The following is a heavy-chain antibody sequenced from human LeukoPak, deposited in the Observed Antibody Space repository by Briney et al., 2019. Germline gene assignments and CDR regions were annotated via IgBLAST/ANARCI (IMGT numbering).Heavy chain of an antibody. CDR3: ARRDPRRFGTSQNIVIRGGFDY. V-gene: IGHV4-34*01. CDR1: GGSFSGYY. J-gene: IGHJ4*02. Sequence: SETLSLTCAVYGGSFSGYYWSWIRQPPGKGLEWIGEINHNGSTNYNPSLKSRVTISVDTSKNQFSLKLSSVTAADTAVYYCARRDPRRFGTSQNIVIRGGFDYWGQGTLVTVSS. CDR2: INHNGST. D-gene: IGHD2/OR15-2a*01.